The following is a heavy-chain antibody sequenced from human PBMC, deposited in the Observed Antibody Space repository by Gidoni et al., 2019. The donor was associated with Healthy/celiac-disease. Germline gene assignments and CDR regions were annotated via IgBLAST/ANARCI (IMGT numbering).Heavy chain of an antibody. D-gene: IGHD3-10*01. Sequence: QVQLQESGPGLVKPSETLSLTCTVSGGSISSYYWSWIRQPPGKGLEWLGYIYYSGSTNYNPSLKSRVTISVDTSKNQFSLKLSSVTAADTAVYYCARGGSYYYYGMDVWGQGTTVTVSS. CDR2: IYYSGST. J-gene: IGHJ6*02. CDR1: GGSISSYY. V-gene: IGHV4-59*01. CDR3: ARGGSYYYYGMDV.